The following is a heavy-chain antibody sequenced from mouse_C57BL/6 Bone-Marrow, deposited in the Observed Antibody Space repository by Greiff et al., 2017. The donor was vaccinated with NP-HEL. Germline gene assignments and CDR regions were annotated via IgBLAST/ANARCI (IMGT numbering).Heavy chain of an antibody. V-gene: IGHV5-6*01. J-gene: IGHJ2*01. CDR1: GFTFSSYG. Sequence: EVKLVESGGDLVKPGGSLKLSCAASGFTFSSYGMSWVRQTPDKRLEWVATISSGGSYTYYPASVKGRFTISRDNAKNTLYLQMSSLKSEDTAMYYCARPVYFDYWGQGTTLTVSS. CDR2: ISSGGSYT. CDR3: ARPVYFDY.